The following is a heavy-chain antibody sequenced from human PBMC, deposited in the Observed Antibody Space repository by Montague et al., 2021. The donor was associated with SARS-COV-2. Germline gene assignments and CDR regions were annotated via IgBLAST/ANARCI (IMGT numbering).Heavy chain of an antibody. D-gene: IGHD6-13*01. Sequence: TLSLTCTVSGGSISSGGYYWSWIRQHPGKGLEWIGYIYYSGSTYYNPSLKSRVTISVDTSKNQFSLKLSSVTAADTAAYYCARAPRSIAAAGTASDYWGQGTLVTVSS. J-gene: IGHJ4*02. V-gene: IGHV4-31*03. CDR1: GGSISSGGYY. CDR3: ARAPRSIAAAGTASDY. CDR2: IYYSGST.